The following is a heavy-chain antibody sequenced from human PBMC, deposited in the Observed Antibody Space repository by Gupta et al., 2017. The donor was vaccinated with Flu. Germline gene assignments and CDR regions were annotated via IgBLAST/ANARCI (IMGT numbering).Heavy chain of an antibody. Sequence: QLFESGGKFVQPGESLRLSCAASGFTFSSFAMSWVRQAPGKGLGWVAAISASADRTYYAAPVKGRFTISRDNSDSTVYLQMKSLQAEDTALYYCAKHIVGSSGAHWGQGTRVTVSP. V-gene: IGHV3-23*01. D-gene: IGHD1-26*01. CDR3: AKHIVGSSGAH. CDR1: GFTFSSFA. J-gene: IGHJ4*02. CDR2: ISASADRT.